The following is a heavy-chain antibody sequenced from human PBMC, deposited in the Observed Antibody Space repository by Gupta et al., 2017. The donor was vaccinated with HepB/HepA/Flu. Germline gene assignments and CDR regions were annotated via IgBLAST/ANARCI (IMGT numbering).Heavy chain of an antibody. D-gene: IGHD2-15*01. CDR2: ISYDGSNK. V-gene: IGHV3-30-3*01. Sequence: LEWVAVISYDGSNKYYADSVKGRFTISRDNSKNTLYLQMNSLRAEDTAVYYCARDTVDIVVVVAGLYYYYGMDVWGQGTTVTVSS. CDR3: ARDTVDIVVVVAGLYYYYGMDV. J-gene: IGHJ6*02.